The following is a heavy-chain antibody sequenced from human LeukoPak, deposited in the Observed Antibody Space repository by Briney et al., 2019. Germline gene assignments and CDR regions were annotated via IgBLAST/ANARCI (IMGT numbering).Heavy chain of an antibody. CDR3: ARGLGTIFGVVNDAFDI. V-gene: IGHV3-66*02. CDR1: GFTVSSNY. CDR2: IYSGGST. J-gene: IGHJ3*02. Sequence: GGSLRLSCAASGFTVSSNYMSWVRQAPGKGLEWVSVIYSGGSTYYADSVKGRFTISRDNSKNTLYLQTNSLRAEDTAVYYCARGLGTIFGVVNDAFDIWGQGTMVTVSS. D-gene: IGHD3-3*01.